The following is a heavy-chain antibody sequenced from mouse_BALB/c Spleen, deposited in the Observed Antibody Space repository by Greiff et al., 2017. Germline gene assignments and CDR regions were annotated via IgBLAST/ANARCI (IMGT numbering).Heavy chain of an antibody. CDR3: AGGPYGNYDGWFAY. Sequence: EVQGVESGGGLVKPGGSLKLSCAASGFTFSSYAMSWVRQTPEKRLEWVASISSGGSTYYPDSVKGRFTISRDNARNILYLQMSSLRSEDTAMYYGAGGPYGNYDGWFAYWGQGTLVTVSA. CDR1: GFTFSSYA. CDR2: ISSGGST. D-gene: IGHD2-1*01. V-gene: IGHV5-6-5*01. J-gene: IGHJ3*01.